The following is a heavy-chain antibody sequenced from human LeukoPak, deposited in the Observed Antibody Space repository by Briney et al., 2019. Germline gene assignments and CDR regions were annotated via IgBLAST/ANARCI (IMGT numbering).Heavy chain of an antibody. CDR3: AKHCSGYCNTASEKRFDP. CDR2: IGSNSVPT. Sequence: PGGSLRLSCAASGFTFSSYSMNWVRQAPGKGLEWVSGIGSNSVPTVYADSMKGRFTISRDNSKSMLYLQMDSLRVEDTAVYYCAKHCSGYCNTASEKRFDPWGQGTLVTVSS. J-gene: IGHJ5*02. D-gene: IGHD2-2*03. CDR1: GFTFSSYS. V-gene: IGHV3-23*01.